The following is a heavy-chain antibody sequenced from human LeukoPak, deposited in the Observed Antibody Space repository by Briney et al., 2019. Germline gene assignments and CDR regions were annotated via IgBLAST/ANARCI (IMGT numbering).Heavy chain of an antibody. CDR1: RYTLTELS. CDR2: FDPEDGET. CDR3: ATDLMGGGYSGYDLIDY. D-gene: IGHD5-12*01. J-gene: IGHJ4*02. V-gene: IGHV1-24*01. Sequence: ASVKVSFKVSRYTLTELSMHWVRQAPGKGLEWMGGFDPEDGETIYAQKFQGRVTMTEDTSTDTAYMELSSLRSEDTAVYYCATDLMGGGYSGYDLIDYWGQGTLVTVSS.